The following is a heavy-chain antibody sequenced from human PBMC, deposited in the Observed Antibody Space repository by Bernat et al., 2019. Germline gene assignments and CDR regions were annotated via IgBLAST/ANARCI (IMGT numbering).Heavy chain of an antibody. Sequence: QVQLVESGGGVVQPGRSLRLSCAASGFTFSSYAMHWVRQAPGKRLEWVAVISYDGSNKYYADSVKGRFTISRDNSKNTLYLQMNSLRAEDTAVYYCARDGAFDYWGQGTLVTVSS. CDR2: ISYDGSNK. CDR1: GFTFSSYA. D-gene: IGHD1-26*01. V-gene: IGHV3-30*01. J-gene: IGHJ4*02. CDR3: ARDGAFDY.